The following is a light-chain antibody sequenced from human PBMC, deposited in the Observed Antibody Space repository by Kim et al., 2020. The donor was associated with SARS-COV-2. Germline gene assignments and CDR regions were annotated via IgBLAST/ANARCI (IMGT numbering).Light chain of an antibody. J-gene: IGLJ1*01. CDR3: QVWDSSSYV. CDR2: RDI. Sequence: VALGQTARITCGGNNIGSKSVHWYQQKPGQAPVLVIYRDINRPSGIPERFSGSNSGNTATLTISRAQAGDEADYYCQVWDSSSYVFGTGTKVTVL. V-gene: IGLV3-9*01. CDR1: NIGSKS.